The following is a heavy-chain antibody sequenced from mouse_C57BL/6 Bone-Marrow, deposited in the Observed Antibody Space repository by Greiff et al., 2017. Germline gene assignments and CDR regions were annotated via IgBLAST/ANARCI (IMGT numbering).Heavy chain of an antibody. J-gene: IGHJ3*01. D-gene: IGHD1-3*01. Sequence: EVQLVESGGDLVKPGGSLKLSCAASGFTFRSYGMSWVRQTPAKRLEWVATISSGGSYPSYPASVKGRFTISRDNANNTLYLQMSSLKSEDTTMYYCSRQKAPRWFAYCGQGTLVTVSA. V-gene: IGHV5-6*01. CDR1: GFTFRSYG. CDR2: ISSGGSYP. CDR3: SRQKAPRWFAY.